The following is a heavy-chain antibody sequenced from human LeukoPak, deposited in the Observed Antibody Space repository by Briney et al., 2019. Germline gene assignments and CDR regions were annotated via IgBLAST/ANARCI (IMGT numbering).Heavy chain of an antibody. D-gene: IGHD3-22*01. CDR2: IYYSGST. Sequence: EPSETLSLTCTVSGGSISSSSYYWGWIRQPPGKGLEWIGSIYYSGSTYYNPSLKSRVTISVDTSKNQFSLKLSSVTAADTAVYYCARDADYYYSSGYYYVAGDWFDPWGQGTLVTVSS. CDR1: GGSISSSSYY. CDR3: ARDADYYYSSGYYYVAGDWFDP. V-gene: IGHV4-39*02. J-gene: IGHJ5*02.